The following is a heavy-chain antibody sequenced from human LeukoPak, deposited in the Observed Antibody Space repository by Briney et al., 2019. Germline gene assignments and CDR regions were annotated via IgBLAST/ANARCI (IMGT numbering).Heavy chain of an antibody. J-gene: IGHJ4*02. D-gene: IGHD5-12*01. CDR3: ALQLLGGYDQFDY. V-gene: IGHV1-18*04. Sequence: WASVKVSCKASGYTFTSYGISWVRQAPGQGIEWMGWISAYNGNTNYAQKLQGRVTMTTDTFTSTAYMELRSLRSDDTAVYYCALQLLGGYDQFDYWGQGTLVTVSS. CDR2: ISAYNGNT. CDR1: GYTFTSYG.